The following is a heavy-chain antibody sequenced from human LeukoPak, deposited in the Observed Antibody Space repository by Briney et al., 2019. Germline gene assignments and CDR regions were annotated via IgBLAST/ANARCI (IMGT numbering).Heavy chain of an antibody. CDR3: ARERDILTGYPYTHFDY. CDR1: GGSISSYY. V-gene: IGHV4-59*12. D-gene: IGHD3-9*01. Sequence: SETLSLTCTVSGGSISSYYWSWIRQPPGKGLEWIGYIYYSGSTNYNPSLKSRVTISVDTSKNRFSLKLSSVTAADTAVYYCARERDILTGYPYTHFDYWGQGTLVTVSS. CDR2: IYYSGST. J-gene: IGHJ4*02.